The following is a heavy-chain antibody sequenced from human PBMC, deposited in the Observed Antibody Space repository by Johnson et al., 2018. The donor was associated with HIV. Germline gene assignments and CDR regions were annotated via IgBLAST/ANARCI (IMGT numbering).Heavy chain of an antibody. J-gene: IGHJ3*02. CDR1: GFTFSNAW. CDR2: IKQDGSEK. CDR3: AKVRKGGDAFDI. Sequence: EKLVESGGGLVKPGGSLRLSCAASGFTFSNAWMSWVRQAPGKGLAWVANIKQDGSEKYYADSVKGRFTISRDNSKNTLYLQMNSLRAEDTAVYYGAKVRKGGDAFDIWGQGTMVTVSS. V-gene: IGHV3-7*05. D-gene: IGHD3-16*01.